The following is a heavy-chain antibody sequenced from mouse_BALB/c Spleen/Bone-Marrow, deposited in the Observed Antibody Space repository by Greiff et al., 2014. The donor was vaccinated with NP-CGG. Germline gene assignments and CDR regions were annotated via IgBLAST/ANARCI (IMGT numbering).Heavy chain of an antibody. CDR3: AKNWDWVFDY. Sequence: EVKVEESGTVLARPGASLRLSCKASGYTFTNSWINWVKQRPEQGLEWIGGIYPGNNDAKYTQKFKAKAKLTAVTSTSTADMDRSSLTNEDSAVYYGAKNWDWVFDYWGQGTLVTVSA. CDR2: IYPGNNDA. D-gene: IGHD4-1*01. J-gene: IGHJ3*01. V-gene: IGHV1-5*01. CDR1: GYTFTNSW.